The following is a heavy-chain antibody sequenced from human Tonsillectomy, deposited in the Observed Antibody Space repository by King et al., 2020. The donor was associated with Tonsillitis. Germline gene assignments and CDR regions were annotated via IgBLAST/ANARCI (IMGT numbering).Heavy chain of an antibody. Sequence: VQQVESGGGLVQPGGSLRLSCAASGFTFSSYAMSWVRQAPGKGLEWVSAISGSGGSTYYADSVKGRFTISRDNSKNTLYLQMNSLRTEDTAVYYCAKDYFRSSSYYYGMDVWGQGTTVTVSS. V-gene: IGHV3-23*04. J-gene: IGHJ6*02. D-gene: IGHD2/OR15-2a*01. CDR2: ISGSGGST. CDR1: GFTFSSYA. CDR3: AKDYFRSSSYYYGMDV.